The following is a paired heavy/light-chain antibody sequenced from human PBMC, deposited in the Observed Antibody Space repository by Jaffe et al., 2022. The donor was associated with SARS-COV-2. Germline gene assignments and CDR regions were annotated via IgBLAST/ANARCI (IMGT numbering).Heavy chain of an antibody. J-gene: IGHJ5*02. V-gene: IGHV2-5*02. Sequence: QITLKESGPTLVKPTQTLTLTCTFSGFSLSTSGVGVGWIRQPPGKALEWLALIYWDDDKRYSPSLKSRLTITKDTSKNQVVLTMTNMDPVDTATYYCAHRGFLWFGEFGSFDPWGQGTLVTVSS. CDR1: GFSLSTSGVG. CDR3: AHRGFLWFGEFGSFDP. CDR2: IYWDDDK. D-gene: IGHD3-10*01.
Light chain of an antibody. Sequence: DIQMTQSPSTLSASVGDRVTITCRASQSISSWLAWYQQKPGKAPKLLIYKASSLESGVPSRFSGSGSGTEFTLTISSLQPDDFATYYCQQYNSYPITFGQGTRLEIK. CDR3: QQYNSYPIT. J-gene: IGKJ5*01. CDR1: QSISSW. CDR2: KAS. V-gene: IGKV1-5*03.